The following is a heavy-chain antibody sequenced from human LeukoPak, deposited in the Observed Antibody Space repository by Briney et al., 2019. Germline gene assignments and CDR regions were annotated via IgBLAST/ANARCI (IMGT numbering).Heavy chain of an antibody. CDR1: GFTFSDYW. CDR2: IKEDGSET. V-gene: IGHV3-7*01. D-gene: IGHD4-17*01. CDR3: ARGRGYGVQY. Sequence: PGGSLRLSCAASGFTFSDYWMSWVRQAAGKGLEWVANIKEDGSETYYVDSVKGRFTISRDNAKKSMYLQMNSLRVDDTAVYYCARGRGYGVQYWGQGTLVTVSS. J-gene: IGHJ4*02.